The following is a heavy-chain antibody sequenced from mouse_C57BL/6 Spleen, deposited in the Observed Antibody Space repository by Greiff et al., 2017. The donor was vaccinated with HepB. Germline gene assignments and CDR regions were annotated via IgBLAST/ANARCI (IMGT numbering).Heavy chain of an antibody. CDR1: GYTFTSYW. D-gene: IGHD2-5*01. CDR2: IHPNSGST. J-gene: IGHJ3*01. CDR3: ATYYSNPWFAY. Sequence: VQLQQSGAELVKPGASVKLSCKASGYTFTSYWMHWVKQRPGQGLEWIGMIHPNSGSTNYNEKFKSKATLTVDKSSSTAYMQLSSLTSEDSAVYYCATYYSNPWFAYWGQGTLVTVSA. V-gene: IGHV1-64*01.